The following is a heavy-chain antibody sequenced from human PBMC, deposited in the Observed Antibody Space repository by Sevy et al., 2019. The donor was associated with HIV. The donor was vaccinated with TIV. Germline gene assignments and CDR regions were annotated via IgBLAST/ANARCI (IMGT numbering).Heavy chain of an antibody. V-gene: IGHV3-11*01. Sequence: GGSLRLSCTASGFTMSDYYISWIRQAPGKGLEWISYISGSGNRTDYAESVKGRFTSSRDNSKNSVYLQMNSLRVEDTAVYYCARDGCSSMTCYKEDGMDVWGQGTTVTVSS. D-gene: IGHD2-2*01. CDR1: GFTMSDYY. J-gene: IGHJ6*02. CDR3: ARDGCSSMTCYKEDGMDV. CDR2: ISGSGNRT.